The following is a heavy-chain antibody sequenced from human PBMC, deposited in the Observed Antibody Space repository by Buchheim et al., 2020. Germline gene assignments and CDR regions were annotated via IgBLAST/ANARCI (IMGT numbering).Heavy chain of an antibody. CDR2: INSDGSSV. CDR1: GFIFSSNW. CDR3: ARGGDDYGDYYGLDV. J-gene: IGHJ6*02. V-gene: IGHV3-74*01. Sequence: EVQLVESGGGLVQPGGSLRLSCAASGFIFSSNWMHWVRQAPGKGLVWVSRINSDGSSVFYEDSVKGRFTISRDTAKNTLSLQMNSLRAEDTAVYYCARGGDDYGDYYGLDVWGQGTT. D-gene: IGHD4-17*01.